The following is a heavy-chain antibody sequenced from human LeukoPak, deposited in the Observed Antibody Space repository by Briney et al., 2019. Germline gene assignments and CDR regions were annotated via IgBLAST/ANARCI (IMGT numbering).Heavy chain of an antibody. CDR3: ARVWPDYDFWTGYLDL. CDR1: GGSISSSSYY. J-gene: IGHJ5*02. D-gene: IGHD3-3*01. V-gene: IGHV4-39*07. Sequence: SETLSLTCTVSGGSISSSSYYWGWIRQPPGKGLEWIGSIYYSGSTYYNPSLKSRVTISVDTSKNQFSLKLSSVTAADTAVYYCARVWPDYDFWTGYLDLWGRGTLVTVSS. CDR2: IYYSGST.